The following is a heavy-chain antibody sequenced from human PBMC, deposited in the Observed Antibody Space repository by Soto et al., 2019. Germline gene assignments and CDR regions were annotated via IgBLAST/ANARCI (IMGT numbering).Heavy chain of an antibody. CDR2: IYYSGST. J-gene: IGHJ6*02. D-gene: IGHD3-3*01. V-gene: IGHV4-31*03. Sequence: SETLSLTCTVSGGSISSGGYYWSWIHQHPGKGLEWIGYIYYSGSTYYNPSLKSRVTISVDTSKNQFSLKLSSVTAADTAVYYCAGSDRGGKIFGVVLPQDVWGQGTTVTVSS. CDR3: AGSDRGGKIFGVVLPQDV. CDR1: GGSISSGGYY.